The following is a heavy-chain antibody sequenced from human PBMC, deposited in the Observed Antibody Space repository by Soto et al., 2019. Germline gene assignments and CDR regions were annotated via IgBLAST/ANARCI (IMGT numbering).Heavy chain of an antibody. CDR3: AGSRFGMDV. CDR1: GFTFDDYA. J-gene: IGHJ6*02. V-gene: IGHV3-23*01. Sequence: GGSLRLSCAASGFTFDDYAMHWVRQAPGKGLEWVSAISGSGGSTYYADSVKGRFTISRDNSKNALYLQMNSLRAEDTAVYYCAGSRFGMDVWGQGTTVTVSS. CDR2: ISGSGGST. D-gene: IGHD3-3*01.